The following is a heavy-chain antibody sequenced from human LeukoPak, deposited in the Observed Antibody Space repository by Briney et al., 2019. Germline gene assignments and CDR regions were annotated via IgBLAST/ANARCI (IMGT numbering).Heavy chain of an antibody. D-gene: IGHD5-18*01. V-gene: IGHV3-48*03. CDR1: GFPFSNYE. CDR2: ISSSGSTI. Sequence: GGSLRLSCAASGFPFSNYEMNWVRQAPGKGLEWVSYISSSGSTIYYADSVKGRFTISRDNAKNSLYLQMNSLRAEDTAVYYCAQIYTYGSSQFDYWGQGTLVTVSS. J-gene: IGHJ4*02. CDR3: AQIYTYGSSQFDY.